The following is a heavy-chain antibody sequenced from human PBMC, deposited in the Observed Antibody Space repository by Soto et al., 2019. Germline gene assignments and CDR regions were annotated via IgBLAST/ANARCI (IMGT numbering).Heavy chain of an antibody. D-gene: IGHD1-7*01. CDR3: ARLNAGTTYYYYGMDV. J-gene: IGHJ6*02. CDR2: IYYSGST. CDR1: IPSITSSSYH. V-gene: IGHV4-39*01. Sequence: SGTLSLTSTVLIPSITSSSYHWAWIRQPPGKGLEWMGSIYYSGSTYYNPSLKSRVTISVDTSKNQFSLKLSSVTAADTALYYCARLNAGTTYYYYGMDVWGQGTTVT.